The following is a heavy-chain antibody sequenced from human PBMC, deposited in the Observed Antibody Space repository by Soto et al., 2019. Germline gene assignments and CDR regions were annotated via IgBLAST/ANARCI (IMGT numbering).Heavy chain of an antibody. D-gene: IGHD3-22*01. CDR1: GYSFSFYW. J-gene: IGHJ3*02. Sequence: LGESLKISCKASGYSFSFYWIGWVRQMPGKGLEWMAIMYPDDSDIRYSPSFEAHVTISADKSTSTAFLQWSSLKASDTAMYYCATAYVYDFENSNYYRDAFYIWGQGTLVT. CDR3: ATAYVYDFENSNYYRDAFYI. CDR2: MYPDDSDI. V-gene: IGHV5-51*01.